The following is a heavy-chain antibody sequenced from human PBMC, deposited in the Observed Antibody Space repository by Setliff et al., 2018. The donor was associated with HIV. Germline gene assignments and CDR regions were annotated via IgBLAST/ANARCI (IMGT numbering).Heavy chain of an antibody. J-gene: IGHJ4*02. Sequence: GGSLRLSCGASGFNFRNAWMSWVRQAPGKGLEWVANIKLDGSEKYYVDSVKGRFTISRDNAKNSLYLQMNSLRAEDTAVYYCARGPYSSSWLSDWGQGTLVTVSS. CDR2: IKLDGSEK. D-gene: IGHD6-13*01. CDR3: ARGPYSSSWLSD. CDR1: GFNFRNAW. V-gene: IGHV3-7*01.